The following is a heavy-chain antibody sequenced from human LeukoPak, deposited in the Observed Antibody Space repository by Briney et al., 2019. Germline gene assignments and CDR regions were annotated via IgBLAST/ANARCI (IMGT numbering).Heavy chain of an antibody. D-gene: IGHD4-17*01. J-gene: IGHJ4*02. V-gene: IGHV3-53*01. CDR1: GFTVSSNY. CDR3: VRGDYGDYTLFDY. Sequence: GGSLTLSRAPSGFTVSSNYMSWVRQAPGKGLEWVSVIYSGGSTYYADSVKGRFTISRDNSKNTLYLQMNSLGAEDTAVYYCVRGDYGDYTLFDYWGQGTLVTVSS. CDR2: IYSGGST.